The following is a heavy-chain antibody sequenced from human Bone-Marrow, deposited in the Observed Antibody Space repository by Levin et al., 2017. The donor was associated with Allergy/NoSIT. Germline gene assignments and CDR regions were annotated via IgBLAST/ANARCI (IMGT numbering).Heavy chain of an antibody. CDR2: IYHNGST. Sequence: MASETLSLTCTVSRGSIKGSTYFWGWIRQPPGKGLEWIGNIYHNGSTHYNPSLKSRVTISVDTSENQFSLKLNSVTAADMAMYYCARDTIYCTNSICQGAIDYWGQGTLVTVSS. V-gene: IGHV4-39*07. D-gene: IGHD2-8*01. J-gene: IGHJ4*02. CDR3: ARDTIYCTNSICQGAIDY. CDR1: RGSIKGSTYF.